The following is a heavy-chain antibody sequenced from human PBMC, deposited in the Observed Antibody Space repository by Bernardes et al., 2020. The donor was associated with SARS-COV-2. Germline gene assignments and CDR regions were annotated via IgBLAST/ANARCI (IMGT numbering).Heavy chain of an antibody. CDR1: GYTFTGYY. D-gene: IGHD3-9*01. J-gene: IGHJ6*02. CDR3: ARDSAMVRYFDWLLSVGGMDV. CDR2: INPNSGGT. V-gene: IGHV1-2*02. Sequence: ASVKVSCKASGYTFTGYYMHWVRQAPGQGLEWMGWINPNSGGTNYAQKFQGRVTMTRDTSISTAYMELSRLRSDDTAVYYCARDSAMVRYFDWLLSVGGMDVWGQGTTVTVSS.